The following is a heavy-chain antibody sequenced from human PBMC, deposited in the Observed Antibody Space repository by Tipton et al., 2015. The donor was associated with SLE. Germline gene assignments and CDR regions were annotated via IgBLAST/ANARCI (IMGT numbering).Heavy chain of an antibody. CDR1: GFTFSSYG. CDR3: ARHLPSGYYFDS. CDR2: IRHDGNTK. J-gene: IGHJ4*02. Sequence: RSLRLSCAASGFTFSSYGMHWVRQAPGKGLEWVAYIRHDGNTKYYADSVKGRFTISRDNSRSTLYLQMNSLRAEDTALYYCARHLPSGYYFDSWGQGTLVTVSS. V-gene: IGHV3-33*08. D-gene: IGHD2-2*01.